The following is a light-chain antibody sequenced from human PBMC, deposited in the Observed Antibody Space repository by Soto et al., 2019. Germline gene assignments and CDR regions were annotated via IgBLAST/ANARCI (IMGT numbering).Light chain of an antibody. V-gene: IGKV1-39*01. CDR2: GTS. J-gene: IGKJ4*01. CDR3: QESYTSPAVS. Sequence: DIQMTQSPSSLSASVGDRVTITCRASQSIDNYLNWYQHKPGEASKLLIYGTSTLQTGVPLRFSGSGSGTDFTLTISSLQAEDFATYFCQESYTSPAVSFGGGTKVDIK. CDR1: QSIDNY.